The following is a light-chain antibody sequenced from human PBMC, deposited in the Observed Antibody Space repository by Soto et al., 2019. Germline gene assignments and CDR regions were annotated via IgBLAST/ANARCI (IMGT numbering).Light chain of an antibody. CDR2: EVT. V-gene: IGLV2-23*02. Sequence: QSALTQPASVSGSPGQSITISCTGTSGDVGSYNLVSWYQHHPGKAPKLMIYEVTKRPSGVSNRFSGSKSDNTASLTISGLQAEDAADYYCCSYPGSQAVFGGGTQLTVL. CDR1: SGDVGSYNL. J-gene: IGLJ7*01. CDR3: CSYPGSQAV.